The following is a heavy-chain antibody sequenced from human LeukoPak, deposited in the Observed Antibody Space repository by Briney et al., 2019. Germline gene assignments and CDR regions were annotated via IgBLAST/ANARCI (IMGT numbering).Heavy chain of an antibody. CDR2: ISGSGGST. V-gene: IGHV3-23*01. J-gene: IGHJ4*02. CDR3: ARMRLGGGWNYFDY. D-gene: IGHD3-16*01. Sequence: GGSLRLSCAASGFTFSSDAMSWVRQAPGKGLEWVSAISGSGGSTYYADSVKGRFTISRDNSKNTLYLQMNSLRAEDTAIYYCARMRLGGGWNYFDYWGQGTLVTVSS. CDR1: GFTFSSDA.